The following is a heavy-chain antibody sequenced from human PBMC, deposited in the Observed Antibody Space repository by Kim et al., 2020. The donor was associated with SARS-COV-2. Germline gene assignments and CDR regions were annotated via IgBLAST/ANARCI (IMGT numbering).Heavy chain of an antibody. D-gene: IGHD6-19*01. J-gene: IGHJ4*02. CDR3: AREGYSSGVDY. Sequence: TKYSQKCQGRVTITRDTSASTAYMELSSLRSEDTAVYYCAREGYSSGVDYWGQGTLVTVSS. CDR2: T. V-gene: IGHV1-3*01.